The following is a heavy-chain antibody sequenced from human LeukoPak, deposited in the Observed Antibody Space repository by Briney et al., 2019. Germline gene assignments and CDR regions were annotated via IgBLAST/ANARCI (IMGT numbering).Heavy chain of an antibody. Sequence: GGSLTHSLPSTVFTFRNYGMNWVGQAPGKGLEWVSSIGDTSSDISYADSVKGRFTISNDNAKNSVFLRITAVEQHKAPVYHCVSDRGARGRGVGWGQGTLVSVSS. D-gene: IGHD3-10*01. CDR3: VSDRGARGRGVG. J-gene: IGHJ4*02. CDR2: IGDTSSDI. CDR1: VFTFRNYG. V-gene: IGHV3-21*06.